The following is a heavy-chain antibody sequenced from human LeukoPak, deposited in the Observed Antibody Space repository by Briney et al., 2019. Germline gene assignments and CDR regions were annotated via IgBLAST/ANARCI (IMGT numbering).Heavy chain of an antibody. CDR1: GDSISSYY. D-gene: IGHD6-13*01. V-gene: IGHV4-59*01. J-gene: IGHJ4*02. Sequence: PSETLSLTCTVSGDSISSYYWSWIRQPPGKGLEWIGYIYHSGSTNYNPSLKSRVTISADTSKDQFSLKLASVTAADTAVYYCATGYSSFWYYFDYWGQGTQVAVSS. CDR2: IYHSGST. CDR3: ATGYSSFWYYFDY.